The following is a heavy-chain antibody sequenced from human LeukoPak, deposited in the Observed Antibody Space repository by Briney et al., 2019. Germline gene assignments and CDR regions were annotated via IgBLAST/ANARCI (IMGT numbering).Heavy chain of an antibody. D-gene: IGHD2-2*01. CDR3: TRAPWDIILIPAHVDY. V-gene: IGHV3-23*01. CDR1: GFTFSNYA. CDR2: ISGGGGYTST. J-gene: IGHJ4*02. Sequence: GGSLRLSCAASGFTFSNYAMTWVRQAPGKGLEWVSAISGGGGYTSTYYADSVKGRFTISRDNAKNSLFLQMNSLRAEDTAVYYCTRAPWDIILIPAHVDYWGQGTLVTVSS.